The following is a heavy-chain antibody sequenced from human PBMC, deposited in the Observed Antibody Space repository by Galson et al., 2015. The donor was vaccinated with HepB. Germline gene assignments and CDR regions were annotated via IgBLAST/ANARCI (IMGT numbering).Heavy chain of an antibody. V-gene: IGHV1-69*13. CDR3: ARDVLGSSTSSTYWYFDL. D-gene: IGHD2-2*01. J-gene: IGHJ2*01. CDR2: IIPIFGTA. Sequence: SVKVSCKASGGTFSSYAISWVRQAPGQGLEWMGGIIPIFGTANYAQKFQGRVTITADESTSTAYMELSSLRSEDTAVYYCARDVLGSSTSSTYWYFDLWGRGTLVTVSS. CDR1: GGTFSSYA.